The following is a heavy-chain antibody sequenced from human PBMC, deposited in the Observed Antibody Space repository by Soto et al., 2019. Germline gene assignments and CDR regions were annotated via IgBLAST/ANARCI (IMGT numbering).Heavy chain of an antibody. CDR2: FFYGGKN. D-gene: IGHD3-10*01. V-gene: IGHV4-39*01. CDR1: GGSIRRSTYY. CDR3: VRRHGLTIDAYY. Sequence: XXTLSLPCTVSGGSIRRSTYYWGFMRQPPGKGLEWIASFFYGGKNYYNPSLKSRVTISVDTSKNQFSLKLTSVTAADTAVYYCVRRHGLTIDAYYWGQGTLVTVSS. J-gene: IGHJ4*02.